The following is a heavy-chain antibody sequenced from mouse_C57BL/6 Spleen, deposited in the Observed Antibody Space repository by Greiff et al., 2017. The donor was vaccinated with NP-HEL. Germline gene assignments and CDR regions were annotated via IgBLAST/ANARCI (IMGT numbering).Heavy chain of an antibody. CDR3: ARYYYYGYFDV. D-gene: IGHD1-1*01. V-gene: IGHV7-3*01. CDR1: GFTFTDYY. J-gene: IGHJ1*03. Sequence: EVHLVESGGGLVQPGGSLSLSCAASGFTFTDYYMSWVRQPPGKALEWLGFIRNKANGYTTEYSASVKGRFTISRDNSQSILYLQMNALRAEDSATYYCARYYYYGYFDVWGTGTTVTVSS. CDR2: IRNKANGYTT.